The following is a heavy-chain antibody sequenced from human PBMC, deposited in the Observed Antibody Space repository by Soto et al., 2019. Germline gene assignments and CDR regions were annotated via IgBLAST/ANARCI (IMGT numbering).Heavy chain of an antibody. CDR2: IYYSGST. V-gene: IGHV4-31*03. CDR1: GGSISSGGYY. D-gene: IGHD6-13*01. J-gene: IGHJ4*02. CDR3: ARGDYSSSWYGRDVPFSYYFDY. Sequence: SETLSLTCTVSGGSISSGGYYWSWIRQHPGKGLEWIGYIYYSGSTYYNPSLKSRVTISVDTSKNQFSLKLSSVTAADTAVYYCARGDYSSSWYGRDVPFSYYFDYWGQGTLVTVSS.